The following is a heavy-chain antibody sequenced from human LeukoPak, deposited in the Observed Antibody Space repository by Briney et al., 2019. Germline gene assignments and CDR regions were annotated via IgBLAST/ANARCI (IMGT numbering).Heavy chain of an antibody. Sequence: LGESLKISCKGSGYSFTSFWIGWVRQMPGKGLEWMGVIYPGDSDTRYSPSFQGQVTISADKSISTAYLQWSSLKASDTAMYYCARQAKEYYYDSSGYYYGSFDYWGQGTLVTVSS. V-gene: IGHV5-51*01. D-gene: IGHD3-22*01. CDR1: GYSFTSFW. CDR2: IYPGDSDT. J-gene: IGHJ4*02. CDR3: ARQAKEYYYDSSGYYYGSFDY.